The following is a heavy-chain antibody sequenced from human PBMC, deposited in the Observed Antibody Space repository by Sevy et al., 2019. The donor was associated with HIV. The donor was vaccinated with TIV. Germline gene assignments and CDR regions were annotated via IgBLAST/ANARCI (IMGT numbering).Heavy chain of an antibody. J-gene: IGHJ3*02. CDR3: ARDRRYYDSSGYHAFDI. CDR1: GFTFSSYG. D-gene: IGHD3-22*01. CDR2: IWYDGSNK. Sequence: GGSLRLSCAASGFTFSSYGMHWVRQAPGKGLEWVAVIWYDGSNKYYADSVKGRFTISRDNSKNTLYLQMNSLRAEDTAVYYCARDRRYYDSSGYHAFDIWGQGTIVTVSS. V-gene: IGHV3-33*01.